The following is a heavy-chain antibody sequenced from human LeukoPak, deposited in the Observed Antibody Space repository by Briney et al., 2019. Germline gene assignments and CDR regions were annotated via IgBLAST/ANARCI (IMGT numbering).Heavy chain of an antibody. Sequence: ASVKVSCKASGYTFTGYYMHWVRQAPGQGLEWMGWINPNSGGTSYAQKFQGRVTMTRDTSISTAYMELSRLRSDDTAVYYCARDFGYNYDFWSGYYAFDYWGQGTLVTVSS. D-gene: IGHD3-3*01. V-gene: IGHV1-2*02. CDR2: INPNSGGT. CDR1: GYTFTGYY. J-gene: IGHJ4*02. CDR3: ARDFGYNYDFWSGYYAFDY.